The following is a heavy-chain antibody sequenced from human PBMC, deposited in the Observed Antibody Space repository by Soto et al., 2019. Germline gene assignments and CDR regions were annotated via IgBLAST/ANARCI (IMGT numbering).Heavy chain of an antibody. CDR2: ISPSGGSP. CDR3: ARGDINYDY. Sequence: ASVKVSCKASGYTFTSYYIHWVRQAPGQGLEWMGIISPSGGSPSYAQKFQGRVTMTRDTSTSTIYMGLSSLRSEDTAVYYCARGDINYDYWGQGTLVTVSS. CDR1: GYTFTSYY. V-gene: IGHV1-46*03. D-gene: IGHD3-9*01. J-gene: IGHJ4*02.